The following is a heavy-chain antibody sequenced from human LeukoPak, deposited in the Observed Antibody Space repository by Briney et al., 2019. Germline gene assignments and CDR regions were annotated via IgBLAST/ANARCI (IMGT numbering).Heavy chain of an antibody. CDR1: GGSISNGSYY. Sequence: SQTLSLTCTVSGGSISNGSYYWSWIRQPAGKGLEWIGRIYTSGSTNYNPSLKSRVTISVDTSKNQFSLKLSSVTAADTAVYYCAREALSSIADNFDYWGQGTLVTVSS. D-gene: IGHD6-6*01. V-gene: IGHV4-61*02. J-gene: IGHJ4*02. CDR2: IYTSGST. CDR3: AREALSSIADNFDY.